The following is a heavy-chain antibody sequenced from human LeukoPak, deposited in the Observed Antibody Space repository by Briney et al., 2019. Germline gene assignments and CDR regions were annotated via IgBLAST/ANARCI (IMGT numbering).Heavy chain of an antibody. CDR1: GFTFSSYE. V-gene: IGHV3-48*03. CDR2: ISSSGSTI. J-gene: IGHJ4*02. Sequence: GGSLRLSCAASGFTFSSYEMNWVRQAPGKGLEWVSYISSSGSTIYYADSVKGRFTISRDNAKNSLYLQMNSLRAEDTAVYYCASSIAVAGSPSDYWGQGTLVTVSS. D-gene: IGHD6-19*01. CDR3: ASSIAVAGSPSDY.